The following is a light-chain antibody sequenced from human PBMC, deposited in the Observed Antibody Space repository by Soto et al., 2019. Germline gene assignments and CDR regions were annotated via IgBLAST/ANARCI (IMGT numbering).Light chain of an antibody. CDR3: SSYTTSSTLV. Sequence: QSALTQPASVSGSPGQSITISCSGISSDVGDYNYVSWYQHHPGKAPKLMIYEVSNRPSGVSNRFYGSKSGNTASLTISGLQAEDEADYYCSSYTTSSTLVFGGGTKVTVL. J-gene: IGLJ2*01. CDR2: EVS. CDR1: SSDVGDYNY. V-gene: IGLV2-14*01.